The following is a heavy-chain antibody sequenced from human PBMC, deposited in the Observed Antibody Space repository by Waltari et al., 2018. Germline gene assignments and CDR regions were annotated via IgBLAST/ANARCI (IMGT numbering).Heavy chain of an antibody. CDR3: ARLYNTGWYGFDY. CDR1: GFTFSTYW. D-gene: IGHD6-19*01. CDR2: IKQDGSEK. Sequence: EVQLVESGGGLVQPGGSLRLVCEASGFTFSTYWMSWVRQAPGKGLEWVANIKQDGSEKYSVDSVKGRFTISRDNAKNSLSLQMNSLRAEDTAVYFCARLYNTGWYGFDYWGQGTLVTVSS. J-gene: IGHJ4*02. V-gene: IGHV3-7*01.